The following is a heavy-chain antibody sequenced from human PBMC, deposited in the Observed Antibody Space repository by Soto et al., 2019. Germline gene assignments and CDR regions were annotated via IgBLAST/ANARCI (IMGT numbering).Heavy chain of an antibody. Sequence: QVQLQESGPGLVQPSQTLSLTCTVSGGSISSGGYYWSWIRQHPGTGLEWIGHIAYSGSTYYNKSLKRRVTISVDTSRNLFSLIVNSVTAADTAVYYCAGGVLHWGQGTLVTVSS. CDR1: GGSISSGGYY. CDR2: IAYSGST. CDR3: AGGVLH. J-gene: IGHJ4*01. V-gene: IGHV4-31*03.